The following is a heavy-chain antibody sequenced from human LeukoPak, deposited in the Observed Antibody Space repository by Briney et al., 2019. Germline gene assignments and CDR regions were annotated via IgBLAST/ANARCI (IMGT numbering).Heavy chain of an antibody. J-gene: IGHJ4*02. V-gene: IGHV5-51*01. CDR3: ARLYDSSGYYQYYFDY. D-gene: IGHD3-22*01. CDR1: GYSFTSYW. Sequence: GESLKISCKGSGYSFTSYWIGWVRQMPGKGLEWMGIIYPGDSETRYSPSFQGQVTISADKSISTAYLQWSSLKASDTAMYYCARLYDSSGYYQYYFDYWGQGTLVTVSS. CDR2: IYPGDSET.